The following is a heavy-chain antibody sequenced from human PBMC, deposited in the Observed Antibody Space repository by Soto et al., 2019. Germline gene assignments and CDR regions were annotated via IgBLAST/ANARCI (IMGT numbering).Heavy chain of an antibody. J-gene: IGHJ6*02. CDR1: GYSFTSYW. D-gene: IGHD2-15*01. V-gene: IGHV5-10-1*01. CDR3: ATYCSGGSCYPNKADHYGMDV. Sequence: GECLKISCKGSGYSFTSYWISWVRQMPGKGLEWMGRIDPSDSYTNYSPSFQGHVTISADKSISTAYLQWSSLKASDTAMYYCATYCSGGSCYPNKADHYGMDVWGQGTTVTVSS. CDR2: IDPSDSYT.